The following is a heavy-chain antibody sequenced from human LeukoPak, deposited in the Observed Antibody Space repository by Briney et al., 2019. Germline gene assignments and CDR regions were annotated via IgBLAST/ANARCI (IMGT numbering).Heavy chain of an antibody. D-gene: IGHD3-10*01. CDR1: GYTFTSYG. Sequence: ASVKVSCKASGYTFTSYGISWVRQAPGQGLEWMGWISAYNGNTNYAQKLQGRVTMTIDTSTSTAYMELSSLRSEDTAVYYCARYYYGSGSQQDYYYYMDVWGKGTTVTISS. V-gene: IGHV1-18*01. J-gene: IGHJ6*03. CDR3: ARYYYGSGSQQDYYYYMDV. CDR2: ISAYNGNT.